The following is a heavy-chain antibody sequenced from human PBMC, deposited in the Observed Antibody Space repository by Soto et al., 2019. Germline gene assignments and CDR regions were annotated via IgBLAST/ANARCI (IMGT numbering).Heavy chain of an antibody. Sequence: EVQLVESGGGLVQPGGSLRLSCVDSGITFSSYSMNWVRQAPGKGLEWVSFISSRSTTIYYADSVKGRFTISRDNAKNSLDLQMDSLSVEDTAVYHCAREPSRNFDRRGRGTLVTVSS. V-gene: IGHV3-48*01. CDR1: GITFSSYS. CDR3: AREPSRNFDR. J-gene: IGHJ2*01. CDR2: ISSRSTTI.